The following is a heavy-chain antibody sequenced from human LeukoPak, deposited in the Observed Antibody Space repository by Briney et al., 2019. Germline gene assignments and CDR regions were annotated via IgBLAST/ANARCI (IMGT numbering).Heavy chain of an antibody. V-gene: IGHV3-49*04. CDR2: IRSKAYGGTT. Sequence: PGRSLRLSCTASGFTFGDYAMSWVRQAPGKGLEWVGFIRSKAYGGTTEYAASVKGRFTISRDDSKSIAYLQMNSLKTEDTAVYYCTRDQGSSWSLIFDYWGQGTLVTVSS. J-gene: IGHJ4*02. D-gene: IGHD6-13*01. CDR1: GFTFGDYA. CDR3: TRDQGSSWSLIFDY.